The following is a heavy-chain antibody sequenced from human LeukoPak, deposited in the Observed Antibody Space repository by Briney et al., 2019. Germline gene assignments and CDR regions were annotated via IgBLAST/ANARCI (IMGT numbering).Heavy chain of an antibody. CDR3: ARDGHYDYVWGSYQDNWFDP. Sequence: SETLSLTCTVSGGSICSYYWSWTRQPAGKGLEWIGRIYTSGSTNYNPSLKSRVTMSVDTSKNQFSLKLSSVTAADTAVYYCARDGHYDYVWGSYQDNWFDPWGQGTLVTVSS. D-gene: IGHD3-16*02. V-gene: IGHV4-4*07. CDR1: GGSICSYY. J-gene: IGHJ5*02. CDR2: IYTSGST.